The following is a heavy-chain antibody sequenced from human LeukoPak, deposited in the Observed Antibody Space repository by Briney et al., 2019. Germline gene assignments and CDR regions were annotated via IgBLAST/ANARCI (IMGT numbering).Heavy chain of an antibody. CDR3: ARLRGYSYGVFDY. D-gene: IGHD5-18*01. J-gene: IGHJ4*02. V-gene: IGHV3-21*01. CDR2: ISSSSSYI. CDR1: GFTFSSYS. Sequence: PGGSLRLSCAASGFTFSSYSMNWVRQAPGKGLEWVSSISSSSSYIYYADSVKGRFTISRDNAKNSLYLQMNSLRAEDTAVYYCARLRGYSYGVFDYWGQGTLVTVSS.